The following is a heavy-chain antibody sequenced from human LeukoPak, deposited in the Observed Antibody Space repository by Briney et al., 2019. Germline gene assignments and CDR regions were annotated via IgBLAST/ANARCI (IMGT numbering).Heavy chain of an antibody. V-gene: IGHV3-48*01. CDR1: GFTFSAYS. CDR3: ARDYKYAFDN. J-gene: IGHJ4*02. Sequence: GGSLRLSCAASGFTFSAYSMNWVRQAPGKGLEWISYIGISSGNTKYVDSVKGRFTISGDKAKNSLYLQMNSLRVEDTAVYYCARDYKYAFDNWGQGTLVTVSS. D-gene: IGHD5-24*01. CDR2: IGISSGNT.